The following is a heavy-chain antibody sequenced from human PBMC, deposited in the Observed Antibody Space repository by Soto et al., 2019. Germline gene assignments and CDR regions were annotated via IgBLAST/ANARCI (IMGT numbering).Heavy chain of an antibody. CDR2: ISGSGTTT. J-gene: IGHJ6*02. Sequence: VQLLESGGGLVQPGGSLILSCAASGSTVSTSPMSWVRQAPGKGLEWVSAISGSGTTTYYADSVKGRFTISRDSRKNMVYVKMSSLRVEDTALYFCAKGQTIFGVIISCSYYCGMDVWGRGTTVTVAS. D-gene: IGHD3-3*01. CDR3: AKGQTIFGVIISCSYYCGMDV. V-gene: IGHV3-23*01. CDR1: GSTVSTSP.